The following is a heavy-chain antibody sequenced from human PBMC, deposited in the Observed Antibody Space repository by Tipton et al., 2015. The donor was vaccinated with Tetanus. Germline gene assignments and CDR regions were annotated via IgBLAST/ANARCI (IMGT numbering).Heavy chain of an antibody. J-gene: IGHJ4*02. CDR2: ISGSGGST. D-gene: IGHD3-3*01. Sequence: SLRLSCAASGFTFSSYAMGWVRQAPGKGLEWVSAISGSGGSTYYADSVKGRFTISRDNSKNTLYLQMNSLRAEDTAVYYCVRCDFWSGWGQRLPPFDYWGQGTLVTVSS. CDR3: VRCDFWSGWGQRLPPFDY. CDR1: GFTFSSYA. V-gene: IGHV3-23*01.